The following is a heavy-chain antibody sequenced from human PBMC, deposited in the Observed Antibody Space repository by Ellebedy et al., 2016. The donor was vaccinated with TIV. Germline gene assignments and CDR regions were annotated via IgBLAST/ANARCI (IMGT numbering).Heavy chain of an antibody. Sequence: GGSLRLSXAASGFTFSSYGMHWVRQAPGKGLEWVAVISYDGSNKYYADSVKGRFTISRDNSKNTLYLQMNSLRAEDTAVYYCAKDGPYCSGGSCVTALDYWGQGTLVTVSS. CDR3: AKDGPYCSGGSCVTALDY. D-gene: IGHD2-15*01. CDR2: ISYDGSNK. V-gene: IGHV3-30*18. CDR1: GFTFSSYG. J-gene: IGHJ4*02.